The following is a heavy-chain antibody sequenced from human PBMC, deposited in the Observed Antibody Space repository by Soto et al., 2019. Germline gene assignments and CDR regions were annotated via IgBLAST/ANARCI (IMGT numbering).Heavy chain of an antibody. J-gene: IGHJ4*02. CDR1: GGSFSPYI. D-gene: IGHD3-16*01. Sequence: QVQLQQWGAGLLKPSETLSLTCAVYGGSFSPYIWSWIRQPPGKGLEWIGESSHNGVTDFSPSVKSRATVSVDTSKNQFSLNLTSLTAADTAVYYCARRRRGSSTGLDFWGQGTLVAVSS. V-gene: IGHV4-34*02. CDR3: ARRRRGSSTGLDF. CDR2: SSHNGVT.